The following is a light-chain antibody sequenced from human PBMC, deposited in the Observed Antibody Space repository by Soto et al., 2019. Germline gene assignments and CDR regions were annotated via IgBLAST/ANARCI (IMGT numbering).Light chain of an antibody. CDR2: GAS. CDR3: QQYGRSPPMYT. CDR1: QSVNNKY. V-gene: IGKV3-20*01. Sequence: EIVLTQSPGTLSLSPGERATLSCRASQSVNNKYLAWYQQKPGQAPRLLIFGASSRAAGIPDRFSGGGSGTDFTLTISRLESEDFAVYYYQQYGRSPPMYTFGEGTTLEIK. J-gene: IGKJ2*01.